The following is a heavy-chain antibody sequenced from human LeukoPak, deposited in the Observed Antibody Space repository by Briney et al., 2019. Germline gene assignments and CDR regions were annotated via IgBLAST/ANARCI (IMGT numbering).Heavy chain of an antibody. D-gene: IGHD5-18*01. J-gene: IGHJ6*03. CDR3: ARVGYSYTINDWSRTGLGAYATKYYYYMDV. CDR1: GGSFSDYS. Sequence: SETLSLTCAVYGGSFSDYSSTWIRQAPGEGLEWIGEINHNGGTNHNPSLVSRVIMSVDTSKNQFSLKVSSVTAADTAVYYCARVGYSYTINDWSRTGLGAYATKYYYYMDVWGKGTTVTVSS. V-gene: IGHV4-34*01. CDR2: INHNGGT.